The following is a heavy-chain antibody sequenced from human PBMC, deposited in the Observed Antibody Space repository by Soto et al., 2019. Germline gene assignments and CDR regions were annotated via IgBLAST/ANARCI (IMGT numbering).Heavy chain of an antibody. J-gene: IGHJ3*02. CDR1: GFTFSSYA. CDR2: ISGSGGST. V-gene: IGHV3-23*01. D-gene: IGHD1-7*01. Sequence: GGSLRLSCAASGFTFSSYAMNWVRQAPGKGLEWVSAISGSGGSTYYADSVKGRFTISRDSSKNTLCLQMNSLRAEDTAVYYCAKGNSWSPALVLDIWGQGTMVTVSS. CDR3: AKGNSWSPALVLDI.